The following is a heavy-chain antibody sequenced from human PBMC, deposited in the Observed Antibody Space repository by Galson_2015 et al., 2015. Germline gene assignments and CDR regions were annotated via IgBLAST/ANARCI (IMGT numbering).Heavy chain of an antibody. CDR3: ATVLSCSGGSCYPYYGMDV. V-gene: IGHV1-24*01. CDR1: GYTLTELS. CDR2: FDPEDGET. Sequence: SVKVSCKVSGYTLTELSMHWVRQAPGKGLEWMGGFDPEDGETIYAQKFQGRVTMTEDTSTDTAYMELSSLRSEDTAVYYCATVLSCSGGSCYPYYGMDVWGQWTTVTVSS. D-gene: IGHD2-15*01. J-gene: IGHJ6*02.